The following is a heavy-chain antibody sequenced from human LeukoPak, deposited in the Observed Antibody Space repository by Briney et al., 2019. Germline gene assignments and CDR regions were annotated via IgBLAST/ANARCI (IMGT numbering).Heavy chain of an antibody. D-gene: IGHD3-22*01. CDR2: IYYSGST. V-gene: IGHV4-61*01. Sequence: SETLSLTRTVSGGSVSSGSYYWSWIRQPPGKGLEWIGYIYYSGSTNYNPSLKSRVTISVDTSKNQFSLKLSSVTAADTAVYYCASTYYYDSSGYHPDYWGQGTLVTVSS. J-gene: IGHJ4*02. CDR3: ASTYYYDSSGYHPDY. CDR1: GGSVSSGSYY.